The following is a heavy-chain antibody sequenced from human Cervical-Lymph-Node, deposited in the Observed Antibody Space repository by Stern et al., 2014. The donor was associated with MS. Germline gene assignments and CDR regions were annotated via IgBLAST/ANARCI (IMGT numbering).Heavy chain of an antibody. Sequence: VQLVESGGGLVQPGRSLRLSCAASGFTFDDYAMHWVRQAPGKGLEWVSGISWNSGSIGYADSVKGRFTISRDNAKNSLYLQMNSLRAEDTALYYCAKDERYCSGGSCYGSKDAFDIWGQGTMVTVSS. CDR1: GFTFDDYA. CDR3: AKDERYCSGGSCYGSKDAFDI. CDR2: ISWNSGSI. J-gene: IGHJ3*02. V-gene: IGHV3-9*01. D-gene: IGHD2-15*01.